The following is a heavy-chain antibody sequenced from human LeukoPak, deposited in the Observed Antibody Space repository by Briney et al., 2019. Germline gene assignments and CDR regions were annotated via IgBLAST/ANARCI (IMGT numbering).Heavy chain of an antibody. V-gene: IGHV1-2*02. CDR2: INPNSGGA. J-gene: IGHJ4*02. CDR1: GYTFTGYY. CDR3: ARGRGVAVTGTIDY. Sequence: ASVKVSCKASGYTFTGYYMHWVRQAPGQGLEWIGWINPNSGGAKYTQKFQGRVTMTGDTATGTAYMELSRLTSDDTAVYYCARGRGVAVTGTIDYWGQGTLVTVSS. D-gene: IGHD6-19*01.